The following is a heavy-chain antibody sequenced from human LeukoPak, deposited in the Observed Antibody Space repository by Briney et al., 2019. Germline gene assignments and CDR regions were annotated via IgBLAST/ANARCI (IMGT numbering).Heavy chain of an antibody. CDR2: IYYSGST. CDR3: ARDLLNEGNHLDY. J-gene: IGHJ4*02. Sequence: SQTLSLTCTVSGGSISSGDYYWSWIRQPPGKGLEGIGYIYYSGSTYYNPSLKSRVTISVDTSKNQFSLKLSSVTAADTAVYYCARDLLNEGNHLDYWGQGTLVTVSS. D-gene: IGHD4-23*01. CDR1: GGSISSGDYY. V-gene: IGHV4-30-4*01.